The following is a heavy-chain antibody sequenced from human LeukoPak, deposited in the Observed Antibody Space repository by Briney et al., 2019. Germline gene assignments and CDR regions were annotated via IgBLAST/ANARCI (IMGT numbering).Heavy chain of an antibody. CDR2: ISWNSGSI. CDR3: AKDGRWGSSWTTYYYYYYMDV. V-gene: IGHV3-9*01. Sequence: PGGSLRLSCAASGFTFDGYAMHWVRQAPGKGLEWVSGISWNSGSIGYADSVKGRFTISRDNAKNSLYLQMNSLRAEDTALYYCAKDGRWGSSWTTYYYYYYMDVWGKGTTVTVSS. CDR1: GFTFDGYA. D-gene: IGHD6-13*01. J-gene: IGHJ6*03.